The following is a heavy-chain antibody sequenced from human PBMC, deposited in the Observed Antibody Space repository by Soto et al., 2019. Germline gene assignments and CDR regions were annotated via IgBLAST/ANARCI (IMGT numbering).Heavy chain of an antibody. J-gene: IGHJ4*02. V-gene: IGHV4-59*12. Sequence: SETLSLTCTVSGGSISSYYWSWIRQPPGKGLEWIGHIYQSGSTLYNPSLESRVTISVDKSKNQFSLELNSVTAADTAVYDCARDTRDGYYFEYWGQGILVTVSS. CDR3: ARDTRDGYYFEY. CDR1: GGSISSYY. CDR2: IYQSGST. D-gene: IGHD1-26*01.